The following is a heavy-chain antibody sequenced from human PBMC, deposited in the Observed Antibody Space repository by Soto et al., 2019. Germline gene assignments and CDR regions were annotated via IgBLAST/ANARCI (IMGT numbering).Heavy chain of an antibody. CDR3: VRIVSRRYFDF. V-gene: IGHV3-11*06. CDR2: ISSLNQYN. D-gene: IGHD3-9*01. Sequence: QEHLVESGGGLVEPGGSLRLSCAASGFNLNDYYMSWIRQAPGKGLEYIAYISSLNQYNNYADSVKGRFTISIDNAKNSLELQMSSLRSEDTAVYYCVRIVSRRYFDFWGRGTLVSVSS. CDR1: GFNLNDYY. J-gene: IGHJ4*02.